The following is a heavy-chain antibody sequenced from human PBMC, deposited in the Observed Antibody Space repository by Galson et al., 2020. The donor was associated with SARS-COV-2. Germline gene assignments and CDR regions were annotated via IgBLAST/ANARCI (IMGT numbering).Heavy chain of an antibody. J-gene: IGHJ4*02. V-gene: IGHV3-33*06. CDR2: IWYDGSNK. CDR1: GFTFSSYG. Sequence: GESLKISCAASGFTFSSYGMHWVRQAPGKGLEWVAVIWYDGSNKYYADSVKGRFTISRDNSKNTLYLQMNSLRAEDTAVYYCAKDAGLQFSLDYWGQGTLVTVSS. D-gene: IGHD1-1*01. CDR3: AKDAGLQFSLDY.